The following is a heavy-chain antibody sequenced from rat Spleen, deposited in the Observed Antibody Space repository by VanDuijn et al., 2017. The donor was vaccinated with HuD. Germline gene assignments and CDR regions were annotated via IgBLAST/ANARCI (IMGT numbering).Heavy chain of an antibody. CDR2: ITNTGDYT. J-gene: IGHJ2*01. D-gene: IGHD1-11*01. CDR3: ARGEEVFDY. CDR1: GFPFNNYW. V-gene: IGHV5-31*01. Sequence: EVQLVESGGGLVQPGRSLKLSCVASGFPFNNYWMTWIRQNPGKGLEWVASITNTGDYTYYPDSVKGRFTISRDNARSTLYLQLNSLRSEDTATYYCARGEEVFDYWGQGVMVTVSS.